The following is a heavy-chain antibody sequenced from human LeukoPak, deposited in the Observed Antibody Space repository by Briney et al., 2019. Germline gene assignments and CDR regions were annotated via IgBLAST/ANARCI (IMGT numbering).Heavy chain of an antibody. CDR3: ARLYGDSERSDS. CDR1: GYRFSNYW. V-gene: IGHV5-51*01. D-gene: IGHD4-17*01. J-gene: IGHJ4*02. Sequence: GESLKISCKGSGYRFSNYWIGWVRQMPGKGLESMGIIYPGDSETRYSPSFQGHVTISADTSISTAYLQWTNLKASDTAMYFCARLYGDSERSDSWGQGTLVTVSS. CDR2: IYPGDSET.